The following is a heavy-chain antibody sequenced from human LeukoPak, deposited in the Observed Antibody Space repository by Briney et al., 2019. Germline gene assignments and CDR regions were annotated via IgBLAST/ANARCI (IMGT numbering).Heavy chain of an antibody. D-gene: IGHD6-13*01. Sequence: PSGTLSLTCAVSGGSISSSNWWSWVRQPPGKGLEWIGEIYGSGSTNYNPSLKSRVTVSLDKSKNQFYLRLSSVTAADTAVYYCVGGIAAAVGYFDYWGQGTLVTVSS. J-gene: IGHJ4*02. V-gene: IGHV4-4*02. CDR2: IYGSGST. CDR1: GGSISSSNW. CDR3: VGGIAAAVGYFDY.